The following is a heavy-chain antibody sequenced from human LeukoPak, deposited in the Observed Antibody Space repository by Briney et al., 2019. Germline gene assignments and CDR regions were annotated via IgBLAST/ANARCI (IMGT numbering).Heavy chain of an antibody. CDR1: GFTVITND. D-gene: IGHD6-19*01. CDR2: ISGDGGDT. J-gene: IGHJ4*02. Sequence: GGSLRLSRAASGFTVITNDMTWVRQAPGKGLEWVSTISGDGGDTHYADSVRGRFTISRANSKNTLFMQMNSLRAEDTAVYYCGKSGSRDWDYFEYWGQGTLVTASS. V-gene: IGHV3-23*01. CDR3: GKSGSRDWDYFEY.